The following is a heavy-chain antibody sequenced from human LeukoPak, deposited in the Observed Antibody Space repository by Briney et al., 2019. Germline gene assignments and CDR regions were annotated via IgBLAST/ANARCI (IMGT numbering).Heavy chain of an antibody. J-gene: IGHJ5*02. CDR3: ARERGRTLGYCSSTSCSHWFDP. CDR1: GYTFTSYA. D-gene: IGHD2-2*01. CDR2: INAGNGNT. Sequence: ASVKVSCKASGYTFTSYAIHWVRQAPGQRLEWMGWINAGNGNTKYSQKFQGRVTITRDTSASTAYMELSSLRSEDTAVYYCARERGRTLGYCSSTSCSHWFDPWGQGTLVTVSS. V-gene: IGHV1-3*01.